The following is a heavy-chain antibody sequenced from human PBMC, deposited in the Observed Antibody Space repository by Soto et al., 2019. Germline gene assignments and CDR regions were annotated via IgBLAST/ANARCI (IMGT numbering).Heavy chain of an antibody. V-gene: IGHV4-59*08. J-gene: IGHJ5*02. CDR3: ARHVLSSGWSWGDWFDP. D-gene: IGHD6-19*01. Sequence: ASETLSLTCTVSGGSISSYYWSWIRQPPGKGLEWIGYIYYSGSTNYNPSLKSRVTISVDTSKNQFSLKLSSVTAADTAVYYCARHVLSSGWSWGDWFDPWGQGTLVTVSS. CDR1: GGSISSYY. CDR2: IYYSGST.